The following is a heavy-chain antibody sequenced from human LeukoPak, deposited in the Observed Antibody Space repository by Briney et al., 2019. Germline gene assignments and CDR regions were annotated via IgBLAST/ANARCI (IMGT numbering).Heavy chain of an antibody. V-gene: IGHV3-23*01. J-gene: IGHJ4*02. D-gene: IGHD2-8*01. CDR3: AKEQRIRHCSEGVCMEGYYFDY. Sequence: GGSLRLSCTGSGFPFNIFAMNWVRQAPGQGLEWVSGLSRGGETTNYADSVKGRFTVSRDTSKNMVFLQMNDLRSEDTAVYYCAKEQRIRHCSEGVCMEGYYFDYWGQGSLVTVSS. CDR1: GFPFNIFA. CDR2: LSRGGETT.